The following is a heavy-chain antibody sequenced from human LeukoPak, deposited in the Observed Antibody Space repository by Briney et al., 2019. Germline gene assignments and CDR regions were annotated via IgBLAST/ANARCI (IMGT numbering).Heavy chain of an antibody. D-gene: IGHD2-15*01. CDR3: ARDRCTGGRCHSLSVGYMDV. Sequence: VGSLRLSFAAPGFTFSDYAMHWVGQAPRQGLEWVTLISYDVSNKYYADSVKGRFTISRDNSKNTLYLQMNSLRAEDTAVYYCARDRCTGGRCHSLSVGYMDVWGKGATVTVSS. J-gene: IGHJ6*03. V-gene: IGHV3-30*04. CDR1: GFTFSDYA. CDR2: ISYDVSNK.